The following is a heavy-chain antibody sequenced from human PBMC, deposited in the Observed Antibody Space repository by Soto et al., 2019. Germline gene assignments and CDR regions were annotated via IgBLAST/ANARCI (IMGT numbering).Heavy chain of an antibody. CDR1: GYTFTGYY. CDR2: INPNSGGT. V-gene: IGHV1-2*04. Sequence: ASVKVSCKASGYTFTGYYMHWVRQAPGQGLEWMGWINPNSGGTNYAQKFQGWVTMTRDTSISTAYLELSRLRSDDTAVYYCARGELGYCSGGSCPHDAFDIWGQGTMVTVSS. D-gene: IGHD2-15*01. CDR3: ARGELGYCSGGSCPHDAFDI. J-gene: IGHJ3*02.